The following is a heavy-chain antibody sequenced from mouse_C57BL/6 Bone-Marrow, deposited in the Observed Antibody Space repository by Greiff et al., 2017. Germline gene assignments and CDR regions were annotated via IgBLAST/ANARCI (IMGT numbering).Heavy chain of an antibody. D-gene: IGHD2-4*01. J-gene: IGHJ4*01. CDR3: ARWGYYDYDGYAMDY. Sequence: EVQGVESGGDLVKPGGSLKLSCAASGFTFSSYGMSWVRQTPDKRLEWVATISSGGSYTYYPDSVKGRFTISRDNAKNTLYLQMSSLKSEDTAMYYCARWGYYDYDGYAMDYWGQGTSVTVSS. CDR1: GFTFSSYG. V-gene: IGHV5-6*01. CDR2: ISSGGSYT.